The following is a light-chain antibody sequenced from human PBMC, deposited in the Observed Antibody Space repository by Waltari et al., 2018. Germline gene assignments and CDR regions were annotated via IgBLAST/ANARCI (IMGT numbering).Light chain of an antibody. J-gene: IGLJ3*02. Sequence: QSALTQPASVSGSPGQSIAIPCTASSRNIVGYTSASWYQHHPGKAPRLIIYDVSNRPSGVSNRFSGSKSANTASLTISGLQAEDEAYYYCSSYTGANTLGVFGGGTKLTVL. CDR2: DVS. V-gene: IGLV2-14*03. CDR1: SRNIVGYTS. CDR3: SSYTGANTLGV.